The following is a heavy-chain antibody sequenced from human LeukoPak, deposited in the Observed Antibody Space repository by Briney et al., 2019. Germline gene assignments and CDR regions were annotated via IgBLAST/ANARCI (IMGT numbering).Heavy chain of an antibody. V-gene: IGHV3-72*01. J-gene: IGHJ4*02. D-gene: IGHD3-10*01. CDR1: GFTFSDHY. Sequence: GGSLRLFCAASGFTFSDHYMDWVRQAPGKGLEWVGRTRNKANSYTTEYAASVKGRFTISRGDSKNSLYLQMNSLKTEDTAVYYCARSYGSGSYFNYWGQGTLVTVSS. CDR3: ARSYGSGSYFNY. CDR2: TRNKANSYTT.